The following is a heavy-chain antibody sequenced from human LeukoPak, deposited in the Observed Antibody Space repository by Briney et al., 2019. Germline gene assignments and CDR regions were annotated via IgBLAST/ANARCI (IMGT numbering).Heavy chain of an antibody. CDR2: IYYSGST. V-gene: IGHV4-59*12. D-gene: IGHD4-11*01. CDR1: GGSISSYY. J-gene: IGHJ6*04. CDR3: ARDNLSNALDG. Sequence: PSETLSLTCTVSGGSISSYYWSWIRQPPGKGLEWIGYIYYSGSTNYNPSLKSRVTISVDTSKNQFSLKLSSVTAADTAVYYCARDNLSNALDGWDKGTTVTVSS.